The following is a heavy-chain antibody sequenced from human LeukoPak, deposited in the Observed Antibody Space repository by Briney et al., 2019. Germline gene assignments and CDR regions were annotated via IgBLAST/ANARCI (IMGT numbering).Heavy chain of an antibody. J-gene: IGHJ6*02. CDR2: IIPIFGSA. Sequence: SVRVSCKASGDTLNNYGISWVRQAPGQGLEWMGGIIPIFGSANFAQKFQGRVTITADDSTNTAYMELSSLTSEDTALYYCARGLARWSTPTSSYYYRMDVWGQGTTVVVSS. CDR1: GDTLNNYG. CDR3: ARGLARWSTPTSSYYYRMDV. D-gene: IGHD4-23*01. V-gene: IGHV1-69*13.